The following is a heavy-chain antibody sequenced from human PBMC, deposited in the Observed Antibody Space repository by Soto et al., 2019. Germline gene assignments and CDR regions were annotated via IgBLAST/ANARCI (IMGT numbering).Heavy chain of an antibody. CDR3: ASPAGYYYDRGPFDY. J-gene: IGHJ4*02. CDR2: IYYSGST. CDR1: GCSISSSSYY. V-gene: IGHV4-39*01. D-gene: IGHD3-22*01. Sequence: SETLSLTCTVSGCSISSSSYYWGWIRQPPGKGLEWIGSIYYSGSTYYNPSLKSRVTISVDTSKNQFSLKLSSVTAADTAVYYCASPAGYYYDRGPFDYWGQGTLVTVSS.